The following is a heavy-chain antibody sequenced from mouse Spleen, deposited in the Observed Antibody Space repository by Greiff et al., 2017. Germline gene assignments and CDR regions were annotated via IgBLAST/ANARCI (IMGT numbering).Heavy chain of an antibody. CDR3: ARQGNYDGSYIAY. D-gene: IGHD1-1*01. CDR2: INSNGGST. CDR1: GFTFSSYA. J-gene: IGHJ3*01. Sequence: EVKLVESGGGLVKPGGSLKLSCAASGFTFSSYAMSWVRQTPEKRLEWVAAINSNGGSTYYPDTVKDRFTISRDNAKNTLYLQMSSLRSEDTALYYCARQGNYDGSYIAYWGQGTLVTVSA. V-gene: IGHV5-6-2*01.